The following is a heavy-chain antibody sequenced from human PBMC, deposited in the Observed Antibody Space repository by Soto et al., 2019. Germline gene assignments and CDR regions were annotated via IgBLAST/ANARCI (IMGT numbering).Heavy chain of an antibody. CDR3: ARGDGERYDGNGYLGRH. CDR2: IKSDGSGT. D-gene: IGHD3-22*01. V-gene: IGHV3-74*01. Sequence: EVQLVESGGGLVQPGESLTLSCAASGFTFSSYWMHWVRQAPGKGLVWGSRIKSDGSGTYYADSVKGRLTISRDNAKNTLYLQMNSLRGEDTAVYFCARGDGERYDGNGYLGRHWGQGTLVTVSS. CDR1: GFTFSSYW. J-gene: IGHJ4*02.